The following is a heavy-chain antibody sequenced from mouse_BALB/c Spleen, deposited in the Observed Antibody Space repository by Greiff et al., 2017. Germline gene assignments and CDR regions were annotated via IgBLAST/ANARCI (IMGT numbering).Heavy chain of an antibody. CDR2: ISSGGSYT. D-gene: IGHD2-4*01. V-gene: IGHV5-6*02. Sequence: VKLVESGGDLVKPGGSLKLSCAASGFTFSSYGMSWVRQTPDKRLEWVATISSGGSYTYYPDSVKGRFTISRDNAKNTLYLQMSSLKSEDTAMYDCARRRENCDSDAMDYWGQGTSVTVSS. CDR3: ARRRENCDSDAMDY. CDR1: GFTFSSYG. J-gene: IGHJ4*01.